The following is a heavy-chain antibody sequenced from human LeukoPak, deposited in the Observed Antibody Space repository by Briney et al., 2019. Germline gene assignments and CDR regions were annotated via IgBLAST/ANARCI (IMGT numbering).Heavy chain of an antibody. Sequence: GASVKVSCRASGYTFTGNYMHWVRQAPGQGLEWMGWINPNSGGTNYAQKLQDRVTMTTDTSTSTAYMELRSLRSDDTAVYYCARGTLVRGVIITLAYWGQGTLVTVSS. CDR2: INPNSGGT. CDR1: GYTFTGNY. V-gene: IGHV1-2*02. CDR3: ARGTLVRGVIITLAY. D-gene: IGHD3-10*01. J-gene: IGHJ4*02.